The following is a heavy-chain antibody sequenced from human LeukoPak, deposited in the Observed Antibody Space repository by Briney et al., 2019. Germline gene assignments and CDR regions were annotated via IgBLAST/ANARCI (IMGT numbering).Heavy chain of an antibody. CDR3: ARQFDY. CDR2: ISGGSSYT. Sequence: GGSLRLSCAASGFTFSSYNMNWVRQAPGKGLEWVSSISGGSSYTSYADSVKGRFTISRDNAKNSVYLQMNSLRAEDTAVYYCARQFDYWGQGTLVTVSS. CDR1: GFTFSSYN. J-gene: IGHJ4*02. V-gene: IGHV3-21*01.